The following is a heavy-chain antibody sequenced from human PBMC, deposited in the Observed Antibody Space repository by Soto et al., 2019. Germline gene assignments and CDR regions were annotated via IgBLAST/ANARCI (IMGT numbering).Heavy chain of an antibody. J-gene: IGHJ5*02. V-gene: IGHV3-23*01. CDR1: GFTFSSYA. CDR3: AKLPASAAGSNWFDP. CDR2: ISGSGGST. Sequence: GGSLRLACAASGFTFSSYAMSWVRQAPGKGLEWVSAISGSGGSTYYADSVKGRFTISRDNSKNTLYLQMNSLRAEDTAVYYCAKLPASAAGSNWFDPWGQGTLVTVSS. D-gene: IGHD6-13*01.